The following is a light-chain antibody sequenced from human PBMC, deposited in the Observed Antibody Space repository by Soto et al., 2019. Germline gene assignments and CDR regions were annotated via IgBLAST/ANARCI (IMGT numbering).Light chain of an antibody. CDR2: AAS. V-gene: IGKV1-9*01. J-gene: IGKJ1*01. CDR1: QGISSY. CDR3: QQYGTSRT. Sequence: IQLTQSPSSLSASVGDRVTITCRASQGISSYLAWYQQKPGKAPKLLIYAASSRATGIPDRFSGSGSGTDFTLTISRLEPEDFAVYYCQQYGTSRTFGQGTKVDI.